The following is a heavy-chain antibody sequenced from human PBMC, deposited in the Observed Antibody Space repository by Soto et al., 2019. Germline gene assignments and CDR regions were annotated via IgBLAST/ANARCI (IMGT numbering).Heavy chain of an antibody. CDR2: IYSGGST. V-gene: IGHV3-66*04. J-gene: IGHJ4*02. CDR1: GVTVSSNY. Sequence: EVHLVESGGGLVQPGGSLRLSCAASGVTVSSNYMSWVRQAPGKGMELVSVIYSGGSTYYADSVKGRFTISRDNSKNTRYLQMTSLRAEDTAVYYCARHGYNYGGGYFDYWGQGTLVTVSS. D-gene: IGHD5-18*01. CDR3: ARHGYNYGGGYFDY.